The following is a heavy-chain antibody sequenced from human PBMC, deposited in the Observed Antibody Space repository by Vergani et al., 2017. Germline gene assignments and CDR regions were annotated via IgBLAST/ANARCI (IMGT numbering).Heavy chain of an antibody. CDR3: AGDLIGVAVAGTSRYYYGMDV. CDR2: IYYSGST. J-gene: IGHJ6*02. D-gene: IGHD6-19*01. V-gene: IGHV4-31*03. Sequence: QVQLQESGPGLVKPSQTLSLTCTVSGGSISSGGYYWSWIRQHPGKGLEWIGYIYYSGSTYYNPSLKSRVTISVDTSKNQFSLKLSSVTAADTAVYYCAGDLIGVAVAGTSRYYYGMDVWGQGTTVTVSS. CDR1: GGSISSGGYY.